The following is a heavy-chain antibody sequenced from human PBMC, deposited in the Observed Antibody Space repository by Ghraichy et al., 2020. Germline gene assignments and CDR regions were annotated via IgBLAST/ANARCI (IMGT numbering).Heavy chain of an antibody. V-gene: IGHV4-34*01. D-gene: IGHD2-2*01. CDR1: GGSFSGYY. Sequence: SETLSLTCAVYGGSFSGYYWSWICQPPGKGLEWIGEINHSGSTNYNPSLKSRVTISVDTSKNQFSLKLSSVTAAATAVYYCARAAPGYCSSTSCYGEYFQHWGQGTLVTVSS. CDR3: ARAAPGYCSSTSCYGEYFQH. CDR2: INHSGST. J-gene: IGHJ1*01.